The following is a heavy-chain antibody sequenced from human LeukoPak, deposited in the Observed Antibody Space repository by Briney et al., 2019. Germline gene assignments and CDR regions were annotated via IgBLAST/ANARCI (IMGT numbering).Heavy chain of an antibody. J-gene: IGHJ5*02. V-gene: IGHV6-1*01. CDR2: TYYRSKWYN. CDR1: GDSVSSKSAA. CDR3: AKLGDSST. D-gene: IGHD6-19*01. Sequence: QTLSLTCAISGDSVSSKSAAWSWIRQSPSRGLEWLGRTYYRSKWYNEYAVSVKSRVVINPDTSKNQFSLHLNSVTPEDTAMYYCAKLGDSSTWGQGTLVTVSS.